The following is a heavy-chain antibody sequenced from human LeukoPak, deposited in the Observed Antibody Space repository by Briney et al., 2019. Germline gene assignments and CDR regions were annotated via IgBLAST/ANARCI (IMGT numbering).Heavy chain of an antibody. V-gene: IGHV3-11*04. J-gene: IGHJ4*02. Sequence: GGPLRLSCAASGFTFSDYYMSWIRQAPGKGLEWVSYISSSGSTIYYADSVKGRFTISRDNAKNSLYLQMNSLRAEDTAVYYCARDYDSSGYYATLDYWGQGTLVTVSS. D-gene: IGHD3-22*01. CDR3: ARDYDSSGYYATLDY. CDR1: GFTFSDYY. CDR2: ISSSGSTI.